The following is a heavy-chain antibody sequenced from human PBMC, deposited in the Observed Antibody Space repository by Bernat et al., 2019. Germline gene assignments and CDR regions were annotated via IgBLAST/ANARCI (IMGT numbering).Heavy chain of an antibody. CDR2: ISYDGSNK. D-gene: IGHD3-10*01. Sequence: QVQLVESGGGVVQPGRSLRLSCAASGFTFSSYAMHWVRQAPGKGLEWVAVISYDGSNKYYADSVKGRFTISRDHSKHTLYLQMNSLRAEDTAVYYCARDSAYTYAVWGQGTLVTVSS. V-gene: IGHV3-30*01. CDR1: GFTFSSYA. J-gene: IGHJ4*02. CDR3: ARDSAYTYAV.